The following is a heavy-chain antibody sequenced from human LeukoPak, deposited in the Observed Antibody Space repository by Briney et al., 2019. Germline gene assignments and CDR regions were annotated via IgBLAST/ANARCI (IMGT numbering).Heavy chain of an antibody. V-gene: IGHV3-23*01. Sequence: GASLTLSCAPSGSSIRNHPMTCVRQAPGGGLEWVSAIGSDGKKYYADSVKGRFITTRDNSKNTLYLQMNSLRAEDTAVYHCARQADRSGWWNDYWGQGALVAVSS. CDR2: IGSDGKK. D-gene: IGHD6-19*01. J-gene: IGHJ4*02. CDR3: ARQADRSGWWNDY. CDR1: GSSIRNHP.